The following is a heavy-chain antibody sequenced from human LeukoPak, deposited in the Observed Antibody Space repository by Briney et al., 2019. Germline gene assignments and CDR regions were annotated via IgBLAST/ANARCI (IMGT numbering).Heavy chain of an antibody. CDR2: INHSGST. V-gene: IGHV4-34*01. CDR3: ARERGGSTYYYGSGSYRYYYYYGMDV. CDR1: GGSFSGYY. J-gene: IGHJ6*02. Sequence: SSETLSLTCAVYGGSFSGYYWSWIRQPPGKGLEWIGEINHSGSTNYNPSLKSRVTISVDTSKNQFSLELSSVTAADTAVYYCARERGGSTYYYGSGSYRYYYYYGMDVWGQGTTVTVSS. D-gene: IGHD3-10*01.